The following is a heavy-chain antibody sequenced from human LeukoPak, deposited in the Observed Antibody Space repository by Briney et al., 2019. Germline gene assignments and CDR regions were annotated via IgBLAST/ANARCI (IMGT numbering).Heavy chain of an antibody. J-gene: IGHJ4*02. CDR2: ISSSSSYI. D-gene: IGHD3-10*01. CDR3: AKDKDLLWFGELLTPFDY. V-gene: IGHV3-21*01. CDR1: GFTFSSYS. Sequence: GGSLRLSCAASGFTFSSYSMNWVRQAPGKGLEWVSSISSSSSYIYYADSVKGRFTISRDNAKNSLYLQMNSLRAEDTAVYYCAKDKDLLWFGELLTPFDYWGQGTLVTVSS.